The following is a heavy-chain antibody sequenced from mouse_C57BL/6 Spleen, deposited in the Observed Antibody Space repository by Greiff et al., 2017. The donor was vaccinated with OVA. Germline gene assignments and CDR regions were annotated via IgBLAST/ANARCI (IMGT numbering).Heavy chain of an antibody. V-gene: IGHV5-4*01. CDR2: ISDGGSYT. CDR3: ARERSGTEGLDY. Sequence: EVKLMESGGGLVKPGGSLKLSCAASGFTFSSYAMSWVRQTPEKRLEWVATISDGGSYTYYPDNVKGRFTISRDNAKNNLYLQMSHLKSEDTAMYYCARERSGTEGLDYWGQGTTLTVSS. J-gene: IGHJ2*01. CDR1: GFTFSSYA. D-gene: IGHD4-1*01.